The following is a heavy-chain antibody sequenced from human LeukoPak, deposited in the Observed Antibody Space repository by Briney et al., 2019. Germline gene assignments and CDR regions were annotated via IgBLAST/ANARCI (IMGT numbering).Heavy chain of an antibody. D-gene: IGHD5-18*01. Sequence: SVKVSCKASGGTFSSYAISWVRQAPGQGLEWMGGIIPIFGTANYARKFQGRVTITADESTSTAYMELSSLRSEDTAVYYCATGGYSYVQGYYYYMDIWGKGTTVTVSS. J-gene: IGHJ6*03. CDR3: ATGGYSYVQGYYYYMDI. V-gene: IGHV1-69*13. CDR1: GGTFSSYA. CDR2: IIPIFGTA.